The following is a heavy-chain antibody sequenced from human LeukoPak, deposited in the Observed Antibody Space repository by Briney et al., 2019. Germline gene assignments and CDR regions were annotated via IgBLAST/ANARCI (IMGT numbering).Heavy chain of an antibody. Sequence: PSETLSLTCTVSGGSISSSSYYWGWIRQPPGKGLEWIGSIYYSGSTYYNPSLKSRVTISVDTPKNQFSLKLSSVTAADTAVYYCARVLSSAYCSSTSCYSPFDYWGQGTLVTVSS. V-gene: IGHV4-39*01. CDR2: IYYSGST. J-gene: IGHJ4*02. CDR3: ARVLSSAYCSSTSCYSPFDY. CDR1: GGSISSSSYY. D-gene: IGHD2-2*02.